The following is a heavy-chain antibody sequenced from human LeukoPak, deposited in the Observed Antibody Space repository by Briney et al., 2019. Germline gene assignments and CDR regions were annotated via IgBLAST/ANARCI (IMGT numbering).Heavy chain of an antibody. J-gene: IGHJ4*02. V-gene: IGHV1-2*04. CDR2: INPNSGGT. D-gene: IGHD6-13*01. CDR3: ARECSSSCFDF. CDR1: GYTFTGNY. Sequence: GASVKVSCKASGYTFTGNYIHWVRQAPGQGLEWMGWINPNSGGTNYAQKFQGWVTMTRDTSISTAYMELSRLKSDDTAVYYCARECSSSCFDFWGQGTLVTVSS.